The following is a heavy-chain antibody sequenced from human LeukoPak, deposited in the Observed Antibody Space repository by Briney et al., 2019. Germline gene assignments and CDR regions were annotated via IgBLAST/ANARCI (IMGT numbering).Heavy chain of an antibody. CDR3: ARDYAMRDGYYNAFDI. J-gene: IGHJ3*02. V-gene: IGHV3-66*01. D-gene: IGHD5-24*01. CDR2: IYTDGNT. CDR1: GFTVSSNY. Sequence: PGGSLRLSCAASGFTVSSNYMSWVRQAPGKGLEWVSVIYTDGNTYYSDSVKGRFTISRDNSKNTLHLQMNSLRAEDTAVYYCARDYAMRDGYYNAFDIWGQGTMVTVSS.